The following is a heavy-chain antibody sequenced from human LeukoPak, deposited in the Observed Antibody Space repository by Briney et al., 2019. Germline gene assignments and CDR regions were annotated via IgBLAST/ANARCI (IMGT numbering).Heavy chain of an antibody. J-gene: IGHJ5*02. Sequence: SQTLSLTCTVSGGSISSGGYYWSWIRQHPGKGLEWIGYIYYSGSTYYNPSLKSRVTISVDTSKNQFSLKLSPVTAADTAVYYCARDGEGSGWFDPWGQGTLVTVSS. D-gene: IGHD6-19*01. V-gene: IGHV4-31*03. CDR2: IYYSGST. CDR1: GGSISSGGYY. CDR3: ARDGEGSGWFDP.